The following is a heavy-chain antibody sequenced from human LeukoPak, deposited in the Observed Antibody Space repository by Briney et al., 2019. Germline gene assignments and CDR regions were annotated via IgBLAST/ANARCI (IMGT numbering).Heavy chain of an antibody. J-gene: IGHJ4*02. CDR3: ARDPGVQDY. CDR1: GFTFSSYA. V-gene: IGHV3-30-3*01. Sequence: PGGSLRLSCAASGFTFSSYAMHWVRQAPGKGLEWVAVISYDGSNKYYADSVKGRFTISRDNSKNTLYLQMNSLRAEDTAVYYCARDPGVQDYWGQGTLVTVSS. CDR2: ISYDGSNK. D-gene: IGHD3-10*01.